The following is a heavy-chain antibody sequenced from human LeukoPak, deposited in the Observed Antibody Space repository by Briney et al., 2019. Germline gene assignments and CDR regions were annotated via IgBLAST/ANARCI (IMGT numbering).Heavy chain of an antibody. CDR2: ISYDGSNK. J-gene: IGHJ4*02. CDR1: GFTFSSYA. D-gene: IGHD5-24*01. Sequence: GGSLRLSCAASGFTFSSYAMHWVRQAPGKGLEWVAVISYDGSNKYYADSVKGRFTISRDNSKNTPYLQMNSLRAEDTAVYYCARWLQFAGGVGYWGQGTLVTVSS. CDR3: ARWLQFAGGVGY. V-gene: IGHV3-30*04.